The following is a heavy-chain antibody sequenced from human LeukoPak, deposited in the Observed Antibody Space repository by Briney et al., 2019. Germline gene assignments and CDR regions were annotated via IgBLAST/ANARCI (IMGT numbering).Heavy chain of an antibody. Sequence: SETLSLTCSVSGNSIGTTYYWGVIRQPPGKGLEWIAAIYYTGTTYYKPSLKSRVTMSVDTSKNQFSLKLSSVTAADTAVYYCARWTTVTRAFDYWGQGTLVTVSS. CDR3: ARWTTVTRAFDY. D-gene: IGHD4-17*01. CDR1: GNSIGTTYY. CDR2: IYYTGTT. V-gene: IGHV4-39*07. J-gene: IGHJ4*02.